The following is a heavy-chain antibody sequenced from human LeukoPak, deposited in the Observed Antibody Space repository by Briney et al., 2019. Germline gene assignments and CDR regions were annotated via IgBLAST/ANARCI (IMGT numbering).Heavy chain of an antibody. J-gene: IGHJ4*02. D-gene: IGHD6-19*01. CDR1: GFTFSSYS. Sequence: PGGSLRLSCAASGFTFSSYSMNWVRQAPGKGLEWVSSISSSSYIYYADSVKGRFTISRDNAKNSLYLQMNSLRAEDTAVYYCARLSNSSGWFSLDYWGQGTLVTVSS. V-gene: IGHV3-21*01. CDR3: ARLSNSSGWFSLDY. CDR2: ISSSSYI.